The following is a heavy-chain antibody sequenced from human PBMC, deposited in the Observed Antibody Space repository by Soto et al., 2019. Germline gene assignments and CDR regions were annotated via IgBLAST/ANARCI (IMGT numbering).Heavy chain of an antibody. Sequence: KPGGSLRLSCAASGFTFSSYSMNWVRQAPGKGLEWVSSISSSSSYIYYADSVKGRFTISRDNAKNSLYLQMNSLRAEDTAVYYCARGYTRGWPINFDYWGQGTLVTVSA. CDR2: ISSSSSYI. D-gene: IGHD6-19*01. V-gene: IGHV3-21*01. CDR3: ARGYTRGWPINFDY. CDR1: GFTFSSYS. J-gene: IGHJ4*02.